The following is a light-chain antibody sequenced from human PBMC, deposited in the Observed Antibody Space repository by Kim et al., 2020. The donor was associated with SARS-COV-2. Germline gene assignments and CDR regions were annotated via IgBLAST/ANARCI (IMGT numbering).Light chain of an antibody. V-gene: IGKV1-33*01. Sequence: DIQMTQSPSSLSASVGDRVTITCQASQDISNYLNWYQQKPGKAPKLLIYDASNLETGVPSRFSGSGSGTDFTFTISSLQPEDIATYYCQQYDNVHSITFGQGTRLEIK. J-gene: IGKJ5*01. CDR1: QDISNY. CDR2: DAS. CDR3: QQYDNVHSIT.